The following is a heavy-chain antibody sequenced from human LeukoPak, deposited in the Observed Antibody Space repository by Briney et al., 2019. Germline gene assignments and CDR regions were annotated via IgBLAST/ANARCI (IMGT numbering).Heavy chain of an antibody. CDR2: ISWNSGSI. CDR3: AKAFYDSSGYYVPTDY. D-gene: IGHD3-22*01. J-gene: IGHJ4*02. CDR1: GFTFDDYA. V-gene: IGHV3-9*01. Sequence: PGGSLRLSCAASGFTFDDYAMHWVRQAPGKGLEWVSGISWNSGSIGYADSVKGRFTISRDNAKNSLYLQMNSLRAEDTALYYCAKAFYDSSGYYVPTDYWGQGTLVTVSS.